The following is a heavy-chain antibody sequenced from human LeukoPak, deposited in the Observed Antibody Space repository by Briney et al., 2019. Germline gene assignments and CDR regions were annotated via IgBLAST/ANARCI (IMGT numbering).Heavy chain of an antibody. J-gene: IGHJ4*02. CDR3: AAQPGRYCSGGSCSLDY. V-gene: IGHV1-69*02. CDR2: IIPILGIA. CDR1: GYTFTGYY. D-gene: IGHD2-15*01. Sequence: ASVKVSCKASGYTFTGYYMHWVRQAPGQGLEWMGRIIPILGIANYAQKFQGRVTITADKSTSTAYMELSSLRSEDTAVYYCAAQPGRYCSGGSCSLDYWGQGTLVTVSS.